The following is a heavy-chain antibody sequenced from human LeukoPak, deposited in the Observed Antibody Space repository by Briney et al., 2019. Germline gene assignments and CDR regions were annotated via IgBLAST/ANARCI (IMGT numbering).Heavy chain of an antibody. J-gene: IGHJ4*02. V-gene: IGHV3-15*01. CDR2: IKSKTDGGTT. CDR1: GFTFSNAW. Sequence: GGSLRLSCAASGFTFSNAWMSWVRQAPGKGLEWVGRIKSKTDGGTTDYAVPVKGRFTISRDDSKNTLYLQMNSLKTEDTAVYYCTTGRRIAAAGVDYWGQGTLVTVSS. CDR3: TTGRRIAAAGVDY. D-gene: IGHD6-13*01.